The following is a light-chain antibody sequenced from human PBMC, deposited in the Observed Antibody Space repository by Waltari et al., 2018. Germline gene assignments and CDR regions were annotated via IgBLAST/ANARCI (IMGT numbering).Light chain of an antibody. J-gene: IGKJ1*01. CDR1: QTIRSW. CDR3: QQYDSYPWT. CDR2: KAS. Sequence: VGDRVTITCRASQTIRSWLAWYQHKPGKAPKLLIYKASNLESGVPSSFSGSGSGTEFTLTVSSLQPDDFATYYCQQYDSYPWTFGQGTKVEI. V-gene: IGKV1-5*03.